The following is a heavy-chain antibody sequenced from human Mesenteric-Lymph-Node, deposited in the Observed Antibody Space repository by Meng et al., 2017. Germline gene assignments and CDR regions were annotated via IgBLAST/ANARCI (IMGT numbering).Heavy chain of an antibody. V-gene: IGHV4-4*02. CDR3: ARVGLFYCSGGSCHTGFAESNNWFDP. CDR1: GGSISSSNW. J-gene: IGHJ5*02. D-gene: IGHD2-15*01. CDR2: IYHSGST. Sequence: SETLSLTCAVSGGSISSSNWWSWVRQPPGKGLEWIGEIYHSGSTNYNPSLKSRVTISVDKSKNQFSLKLSSVTAADTAVYYCARVGLFYCSGGSCHTGFAESNNWFDPWGQGTLVTVSS.